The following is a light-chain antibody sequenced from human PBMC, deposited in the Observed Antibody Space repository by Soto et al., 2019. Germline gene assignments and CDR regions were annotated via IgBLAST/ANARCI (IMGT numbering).Light chain of an antibody. CDR3: ATWHDSLKVV. CDR1: SSDIGSNT. V-gene: IGLV1-44*01. CDR2: SNN. Sequence: QAVVTQPPSASGTPGQRVTISCSGSSSDIGSNTVTWYQQLPGTAPKLLISSNNQRPSGVPDRFSGSKSGTSASLAISGLQSEDEADYYCATWHDSLKVVFGGGTKLTVL. J-gene: IGLJ2*01.